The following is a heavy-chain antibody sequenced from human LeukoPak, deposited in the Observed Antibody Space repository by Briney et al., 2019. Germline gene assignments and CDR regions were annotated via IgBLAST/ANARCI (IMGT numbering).Heavy chain of an antibody. Sequence: GGSLRLSCAASGFTFSTSTMSWVRQAPGKWLEWVSSLSGSSSYIYYADSVKGRFTISRDNAKKSLYLQMDSLRAEDTAIYFCATEWALAQSWGQGTLVTVSS. V-gene: IGHV3-21*01. CDR1: GFTFSTST. J-gene: IGHJ4*02. CDR3: ATEWALAQS. D-gene: IGHD1-26*01. CDR2: LSGSSSYI.